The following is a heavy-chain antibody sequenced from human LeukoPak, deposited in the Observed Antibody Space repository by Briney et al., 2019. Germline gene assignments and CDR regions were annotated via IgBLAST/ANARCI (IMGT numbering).Heavy chain of an antibody. CDR3: ARDSVGDYGNNWFDP. D-gene: IGHD4-17*01. J-gene: IGHJ5*02. Sequence: SETLSLTCTVSGGSISSYYWSWIRQPAGKGLEWIGYIYYSGSTYYNPSLESRVTISVDTSKNQFSLKLSSVTAADTAVYYCARDSVGDYGNNWFDPWGQGTLVTVSS. CDR1: GGSISSYY. CDR2: IYYSGST. V-gene: IGHV4-59*06.